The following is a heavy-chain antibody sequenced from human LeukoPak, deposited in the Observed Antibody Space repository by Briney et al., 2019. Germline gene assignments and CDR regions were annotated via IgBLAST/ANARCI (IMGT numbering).Heavy chain of an antibody. V-gene: IGHV3-30*18. CDR2: ISYDGSNK. J-gene: IGHJ5*02. Sequence: GGSLRLSCAASGFTFSSYGMHWVCQAPGKGLEWVAVISYDGSNKYYADSVKGRFTISRDNSKNTLYLQMNSLRAEDTAVYYCAKVHSVAGHNWFDPWGQGTLVTVSS. D-gene: IGHD6-19*01. CDR3: AKVHSVAGHNWFDP. CDR1: GFTFSSYG.